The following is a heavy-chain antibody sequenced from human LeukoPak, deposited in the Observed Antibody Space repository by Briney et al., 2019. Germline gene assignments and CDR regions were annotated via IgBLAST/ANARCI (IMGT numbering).Heavy chain of an antibody. CDR2: INSDGSSI. J-gene: IGHJ1*01. V-gene: IGHV3-74*01. CDR1: GFTFGSSW. Sequence: GGSLRLSCAASGFTFGSSWMHWVRRAPGKGLDWVSRINSDGSSIAYADSVRGRFTISRDNAQNSMYLQMNSLRVEDTAVYYCTSWGDTTAEYFQRWGQGTLVTVSS. D-gene: IGHD2-21*02. CDR3: TSWGDTTAEYFQR.